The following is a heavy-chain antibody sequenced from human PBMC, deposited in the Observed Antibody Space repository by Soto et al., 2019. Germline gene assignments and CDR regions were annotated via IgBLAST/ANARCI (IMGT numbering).Heavy chain of an antibody. V-gene: IGHV4-59*11. CDR1: GGSISGHY. Sequence: PSETLSLTCSVSGGSISGHYWTWIRQPPGKGLEWIGQIYYNGNTNYNPSLKSRVTISVDMSKNQLSLKLISVTAADTAVYSCARQWDYWGQGILVTVSS. J-gene: IGHJ4*02. CDR3: ARQWDY. D-gene: IGHD2-8*01. CDR2: IYYNGNT.